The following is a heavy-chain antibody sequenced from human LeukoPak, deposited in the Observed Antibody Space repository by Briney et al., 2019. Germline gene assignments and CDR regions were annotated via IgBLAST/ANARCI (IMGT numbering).Heavy chain of an antibody. J-gene: IGHJ3*02. Sequence: PGGSLRLSCAASGFIFSNYWMTWVRQAPGKGLEWVANIKEDGTVTYYVDSVQGRFTISRDNAKNSLYLQMNSLRAEDTALYYCARDFRRHIHCSGGSCYSMGHDAFDIWGQGTMVTVSS. CDR1: GFIFSNYW. V-gene: IGHV3-7*03. D-gene: IGHD2-15*01. CDR2: IKEDGTVT. CDR3: ARDFRRHIHCSGGSCYSMGHDAFDI.